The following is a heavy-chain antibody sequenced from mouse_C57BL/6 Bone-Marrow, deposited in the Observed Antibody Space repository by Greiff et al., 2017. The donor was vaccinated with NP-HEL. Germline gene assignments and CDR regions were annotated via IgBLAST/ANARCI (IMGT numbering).Heavy chain of an antibody. Sequence: EVQLVESGGGLVQPGGSLKLSCAASGFTFSDYYMYWVRQTPEKRLEWVAYISNGGGSTYYPDTVKGRFTISRDSDKNTLYLQMSRLKSEDTAMYYCARPYGNYLFAYWGQGTLVTVSA. CDR2: ISNGGGST. CDR1: GFTFSDYY. CDR3: ARPYGNYLFAY. D-gene: IGHD2-10*02. V-gene: IGHV5-12*01. J-gene: IGHJ3*01.